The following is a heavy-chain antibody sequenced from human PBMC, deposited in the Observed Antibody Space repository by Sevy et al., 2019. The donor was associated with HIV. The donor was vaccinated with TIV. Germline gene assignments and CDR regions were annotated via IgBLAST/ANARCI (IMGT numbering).Heavy chain of an antibody. CDR3: ARDRRNYGGQYFDY. V-gene: IGHV3-11*06. Sequence: GGSLRLSCAASEFTFSDYYMSWIRQAPGKGLEWVSDISSGSTYTKYVDSVKGRFTISRDNTKNSLYLQMNSLRVEDTAVYYCARDRRNYGGQYFDYWGQGTLVTVSS. D-gene: IGHD4-17*01. CDR2: ISSGSTYT. J-gene: IGHJ4*02. CDR1: EFTFSDYY.